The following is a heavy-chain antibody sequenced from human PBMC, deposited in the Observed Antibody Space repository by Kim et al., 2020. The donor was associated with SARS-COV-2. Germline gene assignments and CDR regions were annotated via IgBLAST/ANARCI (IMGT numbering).Heavy chain of an antibody. CDR3: AREKDCVADRCYSDGMDV. V-gene: IGHV3-48*02. CDR1: GFTFNNYN. D-gene: IGHD2-21*01. Sequence: GGSLRLSCAASGFTFNNYNMNWVRQAPGKGLEWISFIKSSSNSIYYADSVKGRFTISRDNVKNSLYLQMNSLTDSDTAVYLCAREKDCVADRCYSDGMDVWGQGTTVTVS. J-gene: IGHJ6*02. CDR2: IKSSSNSI.